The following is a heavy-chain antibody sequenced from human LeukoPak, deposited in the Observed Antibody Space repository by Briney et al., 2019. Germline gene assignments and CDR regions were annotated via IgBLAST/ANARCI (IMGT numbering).Heavy chain of an antibody. CDR3: ARDPTIFGVVAEYFQH. V-gene: IGHV1-18*01. CDR2: ISAYNGNT. CDR1: GYTFTSYG. D-gene: IGHD3-3*01. Sequence: GASVKVSCKASGYTFTSYGISWVRQAPGQGLEWMGWISAYNGNTNYAQKLQGRVTMTTDTSTSTAYMELRSLRSDDTAVYYCARDPTIFGVVAEYFQHWGQGTLVTVSS. J-gene: IGHJ1*01.